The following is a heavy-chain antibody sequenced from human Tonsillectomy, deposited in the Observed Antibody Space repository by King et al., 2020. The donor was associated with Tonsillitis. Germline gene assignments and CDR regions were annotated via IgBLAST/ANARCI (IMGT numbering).Heavy chain of an antibody. CDR2: IYYSGST. CDR1: GGSISSSSYY. Sequence: QLQESGPGLVKPSETLSLTCTVSGGSISSSSYYWGWIRQPPGKGLEWIGSIYYSGSTYYNPSLKSRVTISVDTSKNQFSLKLSAVTAADTAVYYCARGSTVVVDYWGQGTLVTVSS. V-gene: IGHV4-39*07. J-gene: IGHJ4*02. CDR3: ARGSTVVVDY. D-gene: IGHD4-23*01.